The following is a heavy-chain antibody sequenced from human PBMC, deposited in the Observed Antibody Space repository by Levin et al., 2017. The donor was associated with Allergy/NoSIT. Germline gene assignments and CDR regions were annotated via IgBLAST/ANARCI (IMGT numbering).Heavy chain of an antibody. CDR2: MNPNSGNT. CDR3: AREELRFLESFGLRNYYGMDV. Sequence: ASVKVSCKASGYTFTSYDINWVRQATGQGLEWMGWMNPNSGNTGYAQKFQGRVTMTRNTSISTAYMGLCSIRCEDTALYYCAREELRFLESFGLRNYYGMDVWGQGTTVTVSS. CDR1: GYTFTSYD. J-gene: IGHJ6*02. D-gene: IGHD3-3*01. V-gene: IGHV1-8*01.